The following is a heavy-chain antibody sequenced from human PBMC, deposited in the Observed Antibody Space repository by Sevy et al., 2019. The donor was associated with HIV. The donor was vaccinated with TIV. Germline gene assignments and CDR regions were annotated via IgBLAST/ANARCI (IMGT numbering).Heavy chain of an antibody. CDR1: GGSISSSSYY. J-gene: IGHJ4*02. V-gene: IGHV4-39*01. CDR3: ARLGGKRITMRRIAYFDY. CDR2: IYYSGST. D-gene: IGHD3-22*01. Sequence: SETLSLTCTVSGGSISSSSYYWGWIRQPPGKGLEWIGSIYYSGSTYYNPSLKSRVTISVDTSKNQFSLKLSSVTAADTAVYYCARLGGKRITMRRIAYFDYWGQGTLVTVSS.